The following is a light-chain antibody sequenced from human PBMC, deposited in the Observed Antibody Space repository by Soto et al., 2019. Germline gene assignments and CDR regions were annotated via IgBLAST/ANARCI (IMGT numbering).Light chain of an antibody. CDR1: QSVSSSY. V-gene: IGKV3-15*01. J-gene: IGKJ5*01. Sequence: ETVMTQSPATLSLSPGERATLSCRASQSVSSSYLAWYQQKPGQAPRLLIYGASSRATGIPDRFSGSGSGTEFTLTISSLQSEDFAVYYCQQYNSWPPITFGQGTRLEIK. CDR3: QQYNSWPPIT. CDR2: GAS.